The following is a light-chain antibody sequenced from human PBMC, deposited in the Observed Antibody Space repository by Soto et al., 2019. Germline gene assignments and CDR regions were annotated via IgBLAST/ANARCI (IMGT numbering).Light chain of an antibody. CDR3: QQYGNSPLYT. CDR1: QSVSRTF. J-gene: IGKJ2*01. CDR2: DTS. V-gene: IGKV3-20*01. Sequence: IVLTQSPGTLSLSPGERATLSCRASQSVSRTFLAWYQQKHGRAPRLLIYDTSSRATGVPDRFSGSRSGADFTLTISRLEPEDFAVYYCQQYGNSPLYTFGQGTRLEIK.